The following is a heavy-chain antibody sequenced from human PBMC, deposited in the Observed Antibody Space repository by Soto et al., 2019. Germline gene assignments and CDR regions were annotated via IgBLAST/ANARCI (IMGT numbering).Heavy chain of an antibody. CDR1: GFTFSNAW. Sequence: GGSLRLSCAASGFTFSNAWMSWVRQAPGKGLEWVGRIKGEADGGTTDYAAPVKGRITISRDHSKDTLYLQMNSLKTEDTAVYYCTTGLSNGYYNFDYWGQGTTVTSPQ. CDR3: TTGLSNGYYNFDY. CDR2: IKGEADGGTT. J-gene: IGHJ4*02. D-gene: IGHD3-22*01. V-gene: IGHV3-15*01.